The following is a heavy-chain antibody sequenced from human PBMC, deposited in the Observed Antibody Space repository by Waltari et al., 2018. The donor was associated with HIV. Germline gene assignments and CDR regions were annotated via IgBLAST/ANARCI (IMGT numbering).Heavy chain of an antibody. CDR1: GGSFSDYY. D-gene: IGHD2-15*01. J-gene: IGHJ4*02. V-gene: IGHV4-34*04. CDR2: INHRGST. Sequence: QVQVQQWGAGLLKPSETLSLTCAVYGGSFSDYYWSWIRQPPGKGLKWIGEINHRGSTNDNPSLKVRSSIAVDTSENQCFLRLTSVTAADTAVYYCVSGSFVAVVAATPDYWGQGTLVTVSS. CDR3: VSGSFVAVVAATPDY.